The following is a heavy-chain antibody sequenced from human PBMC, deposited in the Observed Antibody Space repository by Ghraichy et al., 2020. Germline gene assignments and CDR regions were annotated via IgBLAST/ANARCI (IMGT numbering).Heavy chain of an antibody. CDR1: GGSISSGGYY. D-gene: IGHD2/OR15-2a*01. CDR3: ARVDPVSHYYYGMDV. J-gene: IGHJ6*02. CDR2: IYYSGST. Sequence: SETLSLTCTVSGGSISSGGYYWSWIRQHPGKGLEWIGYIYYSGSTYYNPSLKSRVTISVDTSKNQFSLKLSSVTAADTAVYYCARVDPVSHYYYGMDVWGQGTTVTVSS. V-gene: IGHV4-31*03.